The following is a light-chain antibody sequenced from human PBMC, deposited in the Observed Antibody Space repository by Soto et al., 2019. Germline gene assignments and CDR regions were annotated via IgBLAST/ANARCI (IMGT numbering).Light chain of an antibody. V-gene: IGLV2-14*03. Sequence: QSVLTKPASVSGSPGQSITISCTGTSSDVGGYNFVSWYQQHPGKAPKVMIYDVNNRPSGVSNRFSGSKSGNTASLTISGLQAEDEADYYCTSFTSSSTVVFGGGTKLTVL. J-gene: IGLJ2*01. CDR2: DVN. CDR1: SSDVGGYNF. CDR3: TSFTSSSTVV.